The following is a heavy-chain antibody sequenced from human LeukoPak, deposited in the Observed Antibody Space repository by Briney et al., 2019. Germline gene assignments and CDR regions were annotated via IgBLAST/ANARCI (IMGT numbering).Heavy chain of an antibody. CDR3: ARDTLYCSSTSCSYYFDY. V-gene: IGHV3-30*04. CDR2: ISYDGSNK. CDR1: GFTFSSYA. J-gene: IGHJ4*02. Sequence: PGGSLRLSCAASGFTFSSYAMHWVRQAPGKGLEWVAVISYDGSNKYYADSVKGRFTISRDNSKNTLYLQMNSLRAEDTAVYYCARDTLYCSSTSCSYYFDYWGQETLVTVSS. D-gene: IGHD2-2*01.